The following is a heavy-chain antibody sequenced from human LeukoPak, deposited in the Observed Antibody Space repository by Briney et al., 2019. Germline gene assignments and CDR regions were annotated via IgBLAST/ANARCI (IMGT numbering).Heavy chain of an antibody. CDR1: GGSISSGGYY. Sequence: TSSETLSLTCTVSGGSISSGGYYWSWIRQHPGKGLEWIGYIYYSGSTYYNPSLKSRVTISVDTSKNQFSLKLSSVTAADTAVYYCGRESCDSSGYYCDAFDIWGQGTMVTVSS. D-gene: IGHD3-22*01. CDR2: IYYSGST. CDR3: GRESCDSSGYYCDAFDI. J-gene: IGHJ3*02. V-gene: IGHV4-31*03.